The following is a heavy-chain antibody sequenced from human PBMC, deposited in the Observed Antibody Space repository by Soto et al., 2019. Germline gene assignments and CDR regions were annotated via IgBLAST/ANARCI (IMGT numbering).Heavy chain of an antibody. J-gene: IGHJ6*03. CDR1: GFTFSSYS. CDR3: ARGIGYCTNGVCYPYYYMDV. D-gene: IGHD2-8*01. CDR2: ISSSSYI. V-gene: IGHV3-21*01. Sequence: PGGSLRLSCAASGFTFSSYSMNWVRQAPGKGLEWVSSISSSSYIYHADSVKGRFTISRDNAKNSLYLQMNSLRAEDTAVYYCARGIGYCTNGVCYPYYYMDVWGKGTTVTISS.